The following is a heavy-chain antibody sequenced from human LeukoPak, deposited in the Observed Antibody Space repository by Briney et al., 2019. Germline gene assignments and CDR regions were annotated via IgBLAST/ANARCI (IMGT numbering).Heavy chain of an antibody. V-gene: IGHV4-4*07. CDR2: IYATGST. Sequence: SETLSLTCDVSGDFFRSYWWGWVRQPAGKGLEWIGRIYATGSTKFNPSLKSRLTMSMDTSTNQFSLKLTSVTAADTAVYFCARQGYTARYYFLDSWSQGILVTVSS. J-gene: IGHJ4*02. CDR3: ARQGYTARYYFLDS. CDR1: GDFFRSYW. D-gene: IGHD1-26*01.